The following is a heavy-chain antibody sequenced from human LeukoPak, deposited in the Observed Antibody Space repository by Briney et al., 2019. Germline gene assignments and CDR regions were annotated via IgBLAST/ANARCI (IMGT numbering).Heavy chain of an antibody. CDR3: ASDPQQLWFYY. CDR2: INPNSGGT. D-gene: IGHD5-18*01. J-gene: IGHJ4*02. Sequence: GASVKVSCKASGYTFTSYDINWVRQATGQGLEWMGRINPNSGGTNYAQRFQGRVTMTRDTSISTAYMELSRLRSDDTAVYYCASDPQQLWFYYWGQGTLVTVSS. CDR1: GYTFTSYD. V-gene: IGHV1-2*06.